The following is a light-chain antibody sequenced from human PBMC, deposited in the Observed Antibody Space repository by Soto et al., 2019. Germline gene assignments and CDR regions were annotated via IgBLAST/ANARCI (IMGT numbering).Light chain of an antibody. J-gene: IGKJ5*01. Sequence: EIVMTQSPATLSVSPGERATLSCRASQSVSSNLAWYQQKPGQAPRLLIYGASTRATGIPARFSGSGSGTEFTLTISSLQSEDLAVYYCQQYNNWPSSTFGQGTRLEIK. V-gene: IGKV3-15*01. CDR3: QQYNNWPSST. CDR1: QSVSSN. CDR2: GAS.